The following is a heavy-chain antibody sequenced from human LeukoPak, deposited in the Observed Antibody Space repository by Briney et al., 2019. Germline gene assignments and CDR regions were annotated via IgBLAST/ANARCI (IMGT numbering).Heavy chain of an antibody. D-gene: IGHD5-12*01. CDR3: AKGPLRFHTHQVY. Sequence: GGSLRLSCAASGFTFSSYAMSRVRQAPGKGLEWVSAISGSGGSTYYADSVKGRFTISRDNSKNTLYLQMNSLRAEDTAVYYCAKGPLRFHTHQVYWGQGTLVTVSS. CDR1: GFTFSSYA. CDR2: ISGSGGST. J-gene: IGHJ4*02. V-gene: IGHV3-23*01.